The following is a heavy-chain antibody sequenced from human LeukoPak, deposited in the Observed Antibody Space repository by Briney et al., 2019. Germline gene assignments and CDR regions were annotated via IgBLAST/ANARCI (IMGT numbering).Heavy chain of an antibody. V-gene: IGHV3-30*04. Sequence: GRSLSLSCAASGFTFSSYAMHWVRQAPGKGLEWVAVISYDGSNKYYAYSVKGRFTISRDNFKNTLYLQMNTVRAEDTAVYYCARSPHIGGWYYQVDYWGQGTLVTVSS. CDR3: ARSPHIGGWYYQVDY. CDR2: ISYDGSNK. D-gene: IGHD6-19*01. J-gene: IGHJ4*02. CDR1: GFTFSSYA.